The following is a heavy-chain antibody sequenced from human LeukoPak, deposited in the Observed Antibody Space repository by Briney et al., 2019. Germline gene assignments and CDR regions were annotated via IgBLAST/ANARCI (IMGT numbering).Heavy chain of an antibody. CDR2: IYPDDSET. V-gene: IGHV5-51*01. J-gene: IGHJ6*02. D-gene: IGHD1-26*01. CDR3: ARPSSGTYYGMDV. CDR1: GYRFTSYW. Sequence: GESLKISCKGSGYRFTSYWIAWVRQMPGKGLEWMGTIYPDDSETKYSPSSQGQVTISADKSISTAYLQWSTLEASDTATYYCARPSSGTYYGMDVWGQGTTVTVSS.